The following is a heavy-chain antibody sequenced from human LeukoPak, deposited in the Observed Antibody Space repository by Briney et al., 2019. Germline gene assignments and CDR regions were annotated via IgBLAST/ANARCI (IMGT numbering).Heavy chain of an antibody. CDR1: GYSISSGYY. J-gene: IGHJ4*02. Sequence: SETLSLTCIVSGYSISSGYYWGWIRQPPGKGLEWIGSIYHSGSSLYNPSLKSRVTISVDTSKNQFSLKLSSVTAADTAVYYCAREGLAGAGLDYWGQGTLVTVSS. CDR2: IYHSGSS. D-gene: IGHD6-13*01. CDR3: AREGLAGAGLDY. V-gene: IGHV4-38-2*02.